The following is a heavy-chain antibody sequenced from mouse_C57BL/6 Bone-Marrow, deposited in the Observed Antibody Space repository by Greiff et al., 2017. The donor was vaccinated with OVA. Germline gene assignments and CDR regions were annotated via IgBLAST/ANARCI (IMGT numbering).Heavy chain of an antibody. CDR2: ISSGGSYT. CDR3: ARRLGLYFDY. Sequence: DVMLVESGGDLVKPGGSLKLSCAASGFTFSSYGMSWVRQTPDKRLEWVATISSGGSYTYYPDSVKGRFTISRDNAKNTLYLQMGSLKSEDTAMYYGARRLGLYFDYWGQGTTLTVSS. J-gene: IGHJ2*01. D-gene: IGHD4-1*01. CDR1: GFTFSSYG. V-gene: IGHV5-6*02.